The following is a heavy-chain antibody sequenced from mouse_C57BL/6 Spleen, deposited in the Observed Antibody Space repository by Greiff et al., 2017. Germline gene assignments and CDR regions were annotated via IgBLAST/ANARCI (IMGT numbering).Heavy chain of an antibody. Sequence: QVQLQQPGAELVKPGASVTMSCKASGYTFTSYWITWVKQRPGQGLEWIGDIYPGSGSTNYNEKFKSKATLTVDTSSSTAYMQLSSLTSEDSAVYYCARRRAYSNYDAMDYWGQGTSVTVSS. V-gene: IGHV1-55*01. J-gene: IGHJ4*01. D-gene: IGHD2-5*01. CDR3: ARRRAYSNYDAMDY. CDR2: IYPGSGST. CDR1: GYTFTSYW.